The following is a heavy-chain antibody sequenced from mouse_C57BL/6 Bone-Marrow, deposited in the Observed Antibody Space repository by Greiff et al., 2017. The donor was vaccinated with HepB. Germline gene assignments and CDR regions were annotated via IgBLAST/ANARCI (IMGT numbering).Heavy chain of an antibody. CDR3: ARKEDSSYYYAMDY. V-gene: IGHV1-39*01. D-gene: IGHD3-1*01. CDR1: GYSFTDYN. CDR2: INPNYGTT. Sequence: VQLKESGPELVKPGASVKISCKASGYSFTDYNMNWVKQSNGKSLEWIGVINPNYGTTSYNQKFKGKATLTVDQSSSTAYMQLNSLTSEDSAVYYCARKEDSSYYYAMDYWGQGTSVTVSS. J-gene: IGHJ4*01.